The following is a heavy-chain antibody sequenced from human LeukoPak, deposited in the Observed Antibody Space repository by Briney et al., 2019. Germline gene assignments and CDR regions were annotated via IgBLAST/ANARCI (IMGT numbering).Heavy chain of an antibody. D-gene: IGHD5-12*01. Sequence: GGSPRLSCAASGFTFTTNAMSWVRQAPGKGLEWVSAISGRTGATYYADSEKGRFTISRDNSKSTLYLQMDSLRAEDTAVYYCAKCGNSGCHLIDYWGQGTLVTVSS. CDR2: ISGRTGAT. CDR3: AKCGNSGCHLIDY. J-gene: IGHJ4*02. CDR1: GFTFTTNA. V-gene: IGHV3-23*01.